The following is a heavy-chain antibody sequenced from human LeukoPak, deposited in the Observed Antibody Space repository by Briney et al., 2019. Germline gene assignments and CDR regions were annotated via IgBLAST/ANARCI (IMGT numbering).Heavy chain of an antibody. D-gene: IGHD5-12*01. J-gene: IGHJ4*02. CDR3: ARGMVATRQTFDY. Sequence: PGGSLRLSCAASGFTFSSYEMNWVRQAPGKGLEWVSYISSSGSTIYYADSVKGRFTISRDNAKNSLYLQMNSLRAEDTAVYYCARGMVATRQTFDYWGQGTLVTVSS. CDR2: ISSSGSTI. CDR1: GFTFSSYE. V-gene: IGHV3-48*03.